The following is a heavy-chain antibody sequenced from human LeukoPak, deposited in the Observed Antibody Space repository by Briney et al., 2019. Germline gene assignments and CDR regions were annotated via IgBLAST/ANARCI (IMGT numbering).Heavy chain of an antibody. CDR2: ISYDGSNK. CDR1: GFTFSSYG. CDR3: AKDTGYYYDSSGYYPY. V-gene: IGHV3-30*18. Sequence: GGSLRLSCAASGFTFSSYGMHWVRQAPGKGLEWVAVISYDGSNKYYADSVKGRFTISRAKAKNSLYLQMNSLRAEDTALYYCAKDTGYYYDSSGYYPYWGQGTLVTVSS. D-gene: IGHD3-22*01. J-gene: IGHJ4*02.